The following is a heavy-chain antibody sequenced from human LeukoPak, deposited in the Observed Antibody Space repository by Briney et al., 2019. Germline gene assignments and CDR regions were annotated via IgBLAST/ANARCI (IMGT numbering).Heavy chain of an antibody. J-gene: IGHJ4*02. D-gene: IGHD5-12*01. V-gene: IGHV4-34*01. CDR3: ARLTAIVATSRPYYFDY. Sequence: SETLSLTCAVYGGSFSGYYWSWIRQPPGKGLEWIGEINHSGSTNYNPSLKSRVTISVDTSKNQFSLKLSSVTAADTAVYYCARLTAIVATSRPYYFDYWGQGTLVTVSS. CDR1: GGSFSGYY. CDR2: INHSGST.